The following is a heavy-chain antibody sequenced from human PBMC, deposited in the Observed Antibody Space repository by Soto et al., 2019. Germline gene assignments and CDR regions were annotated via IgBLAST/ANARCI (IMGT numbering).Heavy chain of an antibody. CDR1: GGTFSSYA. Sequence: VQLVQSGAEVKTPGSSVTVSCKASGGTFSSYAISWVRQAPGQGLAWMGGIIPIFGTANYAQKFQGRVTITADESAVPAYMELRSLRSQDPGVYYCARGHQSQMTPGDYYFYSGMDGGGQGTTVPVSS. V-gene: IGHV1-69*12. CDR3: ARGHQSQMTPGDYYFYSGMDG. J-gene: IGHJ6*02. D-gene: IGHD2-8*02. CDR2: IIPIFGTA.